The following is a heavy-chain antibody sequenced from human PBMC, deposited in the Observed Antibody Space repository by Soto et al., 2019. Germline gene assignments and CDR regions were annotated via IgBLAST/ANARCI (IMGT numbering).Heavy chain of an antibody. V-gene: IGHV4-39*01. D-gene: IGHD2-15*01. CDR1: GGSISISSYY. J-gene: IGHJ5*02. CDR3: ARRGRYCSGGSCYEDGFDP. Sequence: QLQLQESGPGLVKPSETLSLTCTVSGGSISISSYYWGWIRQPPGKGLEWIGSIYYSGSTYYNPSLKSRVIISVDTSKNQFSLKLSSMTAADTAAYYCARRGRYCSGGSCYEDGFDPWGQGTLVTVSS. CDR2: IYYSGST.